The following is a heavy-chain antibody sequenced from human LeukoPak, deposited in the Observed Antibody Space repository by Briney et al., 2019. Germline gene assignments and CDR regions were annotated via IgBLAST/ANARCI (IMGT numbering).Heavy chain of an antibody. V-gene: IGHV3-23*01. J-gene: IGHJ4*02. CDR2: NRDSGGST. Sequence: GGTLRLSCAASGFSISSDAMSWVSQAPGRGLEGGSANRDSGGSTYYAASLKGRFTISRDNSQNTLYLQMNRLTAEATAIYYCAKAGDDTPPGGSFESWGQGNLVTVST. D-gene: IGHD3-16*01. CDR1: GFSISSDA. CDR3: AKAGDDTPPGGSFES.